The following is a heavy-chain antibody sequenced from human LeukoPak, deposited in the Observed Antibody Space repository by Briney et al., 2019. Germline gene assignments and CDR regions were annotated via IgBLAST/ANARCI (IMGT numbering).Heavy chain of an antibody. D-gene: IGHD2-15*01. Sequence: ASVKVSCKASGYTFTGYYMHWVRQAPGQGLEWMGWINPNSGGTNYAQKFQSRVTMTRDTSISTAYMELSRLRSDDTAVYYCARDRGGRYCSGGSCYSAGDKGGIDYWGQGTLVTVSS. CDR3: ARDRGGRYCSGGSCYSAGDKGGIDY. J-gene: IGHJ4*02. V-gene: IGHV1-2*02. CDR2: INPNSGGT. CDR1: GYTFTGYY.